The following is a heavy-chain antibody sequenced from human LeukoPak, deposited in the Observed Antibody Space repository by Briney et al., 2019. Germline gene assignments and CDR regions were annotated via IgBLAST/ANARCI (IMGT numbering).Heavy chain of an antibody. V-gene: IGHV1-2*02. D-gene: IGHD4-17*01. Sequence: ASVKVSCKASGYTFTGYYMHWVRQAPGQGLEWMGWINPNSGGTNYAQKVQGRVTMTRDTSISTAYMELSRLRSDDTAVYYCASLYGDYFNWFDPWGQGTLVTVSS. J-gene: IGHJ5*02. CDR2: INPNSGGT. CDR1: GYTFTGYY. CDR3: ASLYGDYFNWFDP.